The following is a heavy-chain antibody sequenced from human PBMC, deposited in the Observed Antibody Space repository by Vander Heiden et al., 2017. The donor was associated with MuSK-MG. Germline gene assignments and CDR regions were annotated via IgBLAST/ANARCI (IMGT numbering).Heavy chain of an antibody. J-gene: IGHJ5*02. CDR3: ARKGREPKGRAWFDP. D-gene: IGHD1-26*01. Sequence: QVQLQQWGAGLLKPSETLSLTCAVYGGSFSGYYWSWIRQPPGKGLEWIGEINHSGSTNYNPSLKSRVTISVDTSKNQFSLKLSSVTAADTAVYYCARKGREPKGRAWFDPWGQGTLVTVSS. CDR1: GGSFSGYY. CDR2: INHSGST. V-gene: IGHV4-34*01.